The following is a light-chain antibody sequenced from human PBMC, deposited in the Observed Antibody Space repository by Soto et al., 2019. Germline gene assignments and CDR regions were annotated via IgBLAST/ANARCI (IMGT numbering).Light chain of an antibody. Sequence: DIQMTQSPSTLSASVGDRVTITCRASQSINSWLAWYQQKPGKVPKLMIFMASSLQSGVPSRFSGSESGTEFTLTISGLQPDDFATYYCQQYNNFPWTFGQGTRVEIK. CDR1: QSINSW. V-gene: IGKV1-5*03. J-gene: IGKJ1*01. CDR3: QQYNNFPWT. CDR2: MAS.